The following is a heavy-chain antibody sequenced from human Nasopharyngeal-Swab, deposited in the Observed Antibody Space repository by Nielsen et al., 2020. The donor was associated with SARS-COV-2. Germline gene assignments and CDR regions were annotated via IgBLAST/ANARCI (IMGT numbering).Heavy chain of an antibody. CDR1: GFLFKNYA. CDR3: AKDRESGDDSGEYYHYYGMDV. J-gene: IGHJ6*02. D-gene: IGHD5-12*01. Sequence: GGSLRLSCSASGFLFKNYAMNWVRQAPGRGLEWVSAISGADDSTKYADSVKGRFTISRANSKNTLDLQMNSLRAEDTAMYYCAKDRESGDDSGEYYHYYGMDVWGQGTSVTVS. V-gene: IGHV3-23*01. CDR2: ISGADDST.